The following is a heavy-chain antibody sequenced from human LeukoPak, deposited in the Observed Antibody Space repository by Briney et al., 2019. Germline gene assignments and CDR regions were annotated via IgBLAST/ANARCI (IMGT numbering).Heavy chain of an antibody. CDR2: ISGSGGST. CDR1: GFTFSSYG. J-gene: IGHJ4*02. Sequence: GGSLRLSCAASGFTFSSYGMSWVRQAPGKGLEWVSAISGSGGSTYYADSVKGRFTISRDNSKNTLYLQMNSLRAEDTAVYYCAKDLYDYGDDGGYFDYWGQGTLVTVSS. CDR3: AKDLYDYGDDGGYFDY. V-gene: IGHV3-23*01. D-gene: IGHD4-17*01.